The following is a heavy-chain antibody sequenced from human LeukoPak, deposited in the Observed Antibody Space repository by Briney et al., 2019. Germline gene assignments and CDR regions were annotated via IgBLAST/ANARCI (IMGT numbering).Heavy chain of an antibody. D-gene: IGHD3-10*01. CDR1: GFTFSSYA. J-gene: IGHJ4*02. V-gene: IGHV3-23*01. CDR2: ISGSGGST. Sequence: PGGSLRLSCAASGFTFSSYAMNWVRQAPGKGLEWVAGISGSGGSTYYADSVKGRFTISRDNSKDTLYLQMNSLSPEDTALFYCAKVYYYGSGTSRFYFDYWGQGTLVIVSS. CDR3: AKVYYYGSGTSRFYFDY.